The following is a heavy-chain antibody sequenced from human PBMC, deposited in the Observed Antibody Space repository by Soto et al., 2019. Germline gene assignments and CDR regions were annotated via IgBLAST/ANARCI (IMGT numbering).Heavy chain of an antibody. CDR1: GYTFTSYG. D-gene: IGHD5-18*01. V-gene: IGHV1-18*01. Sequence: GASVKVSCKASGYTFTSYGISWVRQAPGQGLEWMGWISAYNGNTNYAQKLQGRVTMTTDTSTSTAYMELRSLRSDDTAVYYCARDRLPTAMVDDYYYGMDVWGQGTTVTVSS. J-gene: IGHJ6*02. CDR2: ISAYNGNT. CDR3: ARDRLPTAMVDDYYYGMDV.